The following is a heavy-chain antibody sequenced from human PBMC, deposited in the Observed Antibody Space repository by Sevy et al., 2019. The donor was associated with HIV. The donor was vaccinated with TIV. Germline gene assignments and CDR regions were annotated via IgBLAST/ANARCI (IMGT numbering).Heavy chain of an antibody. J-gene: IGHJ4*02. Sequence: GGSLRLSCAASGFTFNTYAMSWVRQAPGKGLEWVSAISGSAFNIYYADSLKGRRTISRDNSKNTLYLQMNSLRAEDKAVYYCAKEGLGYNDDSGGSFDYWGQGTLVTVSS. CDR2: ISGSAFNI. D-gene: IGHD1-26*01. CDR1: GFTFNTYA. CDR3: AKEGLGYNDDSGGSFDY. V-gene: IGHV3-23*01.